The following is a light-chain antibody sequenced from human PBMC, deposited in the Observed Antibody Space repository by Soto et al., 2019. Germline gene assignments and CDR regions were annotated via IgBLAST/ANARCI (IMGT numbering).Light chain of an antibody. CDR2: EVN. Sequence: QSALTQPPSASGSPGQSVTISCTGTSSDIGGYNYVSCYQQHPGNGPKLMIYEVNKRPSGVPDRFSGSKSGNTASLTVAGLQAEDEADYYCSSYAGSNNYVFGTGTKLTVL. V-gene: IGLV2-8*01. CDR3: SSYAGSNNYV. J-gene: IGLJ1*01. CDR1: SSDIGGYNY.